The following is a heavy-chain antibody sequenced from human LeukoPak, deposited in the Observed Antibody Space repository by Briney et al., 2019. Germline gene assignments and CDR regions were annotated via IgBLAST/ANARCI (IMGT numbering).Heavy chain of an antibody. CDR1: KITFRSYG. Sequence: GGSLRLFLGAAKITFRSYGMHWGPPGPRQGVGGVAFLRYDGSDKYYADSVKGRFTISRDNSKNTLYLQMNSLRAEDTAIYYCAKDRRYCSSTTCPEYWGQGTLVTVSS. D-gene: IGHD2-2*01. CDR3: AKDRRYCSSTTCPEY. CDR2: LRYDGSDK. J-gene: IGHJ4*02. V-gene: IGHV3-30*02.